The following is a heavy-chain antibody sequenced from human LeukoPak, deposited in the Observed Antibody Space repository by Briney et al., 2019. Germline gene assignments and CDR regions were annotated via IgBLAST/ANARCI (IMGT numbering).Heavy chain of an antibody. V-gene: IGHV3-23*01. D-gene: IGHD3-10*01. J-gene: IGHJ6*02. CDR1: GFTFSSYA. Sequence: GGSLRLSCAASGFTFSSYAMTWVRQAPGKGLEWVSGITNSGGSTYYADSVKGRFTISRDNSKNTLYLQLSSLRAEDTAVYYCANTTVRGSYNMDVWGQGTTATVSS. CDR3: ANTTVRGSYNMDV. CDR2: ITNSGGST.